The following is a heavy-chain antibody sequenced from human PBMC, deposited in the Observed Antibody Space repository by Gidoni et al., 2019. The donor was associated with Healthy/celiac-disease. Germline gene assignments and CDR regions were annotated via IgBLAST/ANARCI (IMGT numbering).Heavy chain of an antibody. J-gene: IGHJ3*02. CDR3: AKDLNAFDI. CDR1: GFTFSSYG. CDR2: ISYDGSNK. Sequence: QVQLVESGGGGVQPGRSLRLSCAASGFTFSSYGMHWVRQAPGKGLEWVAVISYDGSNKYYADSVKGRFTISRDNSKNTLYLQMNSLRAEDTAVYYCAKDLNAFDIWGQGTMVTVSS. V-gene: IGHV3-30*18.